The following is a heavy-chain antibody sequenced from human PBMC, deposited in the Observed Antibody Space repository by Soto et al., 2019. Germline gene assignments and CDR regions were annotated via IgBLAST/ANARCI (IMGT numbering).Heavy chain of an antibody. CDR2: INAGNGNT. J-gene: IGHJ5*02. Sequence: QVRLVQSGAEVKKPGASVKVSCKASGYTFTSYAMHWVRLAPVQRLEWMGGINAGNGNTKYSQKFQGRVTITRDTSASTAYMELSSLRSEDTAVYYCARAWIYHWFDPWVQGTLVTVST. CDR3: ARAWIYHWFDP. D-gene: IGHD3-16*02. V-gene: IGHV1-3*01. CDR1: GYTFTSYA.